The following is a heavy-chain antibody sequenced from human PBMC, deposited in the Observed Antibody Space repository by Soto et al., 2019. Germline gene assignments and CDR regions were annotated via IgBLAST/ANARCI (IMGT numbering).Heavy chain of an antibody. CDR2: IIPIFGTA. D-gene: IGHD6-19*01. CDR1: GGTFSSYA. CDR3: ARSLEQWLIYYYGMDV. J-gene: IGHJ6*02. Sequence: SVKVSCKASGGTFSSYAISWVRQAPGQGLEWMGGIIPIFGTANYAQKFQGRVTITADESTSTAYMELSSLRSEDTAVYYCARSLEQWLIYYYGMDVWGQGTTVTVSS. V-gene: IGHV1-69*01.